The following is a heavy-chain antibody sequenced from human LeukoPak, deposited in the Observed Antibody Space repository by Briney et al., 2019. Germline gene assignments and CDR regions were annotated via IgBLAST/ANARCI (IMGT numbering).Heavy chain of an antibody. CDR1: GGSISSYY. V-gene: IGHV4-59*01. CDR2: IYYSGST. D-gene: IGHD6-19*01. Sequence: SETLSLTCTVSGGSISSYYWSWIRQPPGKGLEWIGYIYYSGSTNYNPSLKSRVTISVDTSKNQFSLKLSSVTAADTAVYYCARVGSSSGWYLGYWGLGTLVTVSS. CDR3: ARVGSSSGWYLGY. J-gene: IGHJ4*02.